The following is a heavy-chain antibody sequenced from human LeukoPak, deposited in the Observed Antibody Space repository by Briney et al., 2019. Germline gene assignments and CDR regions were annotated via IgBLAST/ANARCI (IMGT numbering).Heavy chain of an antibody. CDR3: GSSMVVDARLAFDS. CDR1: GYSISSSYY. D-gene: IGHD2-15*01. J-gene: IGHJ3*02. V-gene: IGHV4-38-2*02. CDR2: IYHSGNT. Sequence: SETLSLTCTVSGYSISSSYYWGWIRQPPGKGLEWIGSIYHSGNTYYNPSLKSRVTISVDTSKNQFSLILNSVTAADTAVYYCGSSMVVDARLAFDSWGQGTMVTVSS.